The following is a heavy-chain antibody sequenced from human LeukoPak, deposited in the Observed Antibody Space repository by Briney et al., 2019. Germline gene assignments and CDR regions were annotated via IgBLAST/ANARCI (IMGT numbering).Heavy chain of an antibody. CDR2: IIPILGIA. D-gene: IGHD3-22*01. CDR3: ARVSHYDSSGYSDY. V-gene: IGHV1-69*04. CDR1: GGTFSSYA. J-gene: IGHJ4*02. Sequence: SVKVSCKASGGTFSSYAISWVRQAPGQGLEWMGRIIPILGIANYAQKFQGRVTITADKSASTAYMELSSLRSEDTAVYYCARVSHYDSSGYSDYWGQGTLVTVSS.